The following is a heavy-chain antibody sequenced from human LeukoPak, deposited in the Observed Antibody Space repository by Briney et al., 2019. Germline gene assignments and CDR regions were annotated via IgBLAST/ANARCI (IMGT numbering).Heavy chain of an antibody. CDR1: GYTFTSYY. J-gene: IGHJ4*02. CDR2: INPSGGNT. D-gene: IGHD6-13*01. Sequence: ASVKVSSKASGYTFTSYYMHWVRQAPGQGLECMGVINPSGGNTNYAQTFQGRVTMTRDTSTSTVYMELSSLRSEDTAVYYCARWTDSSSWLEYWGQGTLVTVSS. CDR3: ARWTDSSSWLEY. V-gene: IGHV1-46*01.